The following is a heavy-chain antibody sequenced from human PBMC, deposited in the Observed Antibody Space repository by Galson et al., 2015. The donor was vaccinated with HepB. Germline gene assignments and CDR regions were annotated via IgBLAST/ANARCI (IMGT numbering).Heavy chain of an antibody. CDR1: TYTFLSSG. Sequence: SVKVSCKASTYTFLSSGFNWMRPAPGQGFEWMGIINPSGGSTSYAQKFQGRVTMTRDTSTSTVYMELSSLRSEDTAVYYCASRIAVAAFDYWGQGTLVTVSS. D-gene: IGHD6-19*01. CDR2: INPSGGST. J-gene: IGHJ4*02. CDR3: ASRIAVAAFDY. V-gene: IGHV1-46*01.